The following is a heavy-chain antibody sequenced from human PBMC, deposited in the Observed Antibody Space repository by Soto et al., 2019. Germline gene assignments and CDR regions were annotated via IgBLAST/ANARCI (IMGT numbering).Heavy chain of an antibody. CDR1: GFTFDDYA. Sequence: PGGSLRLSCAASGFTFDDYAMHWVRQAPGKGLEWVSGISWNSGSIGYADSVKGRFTISRDNAKNSLYLQMNSLRAEDTALYYCAKFSSSWQRYHYYYGMDVWGQGTTVTVSS. J-gene: IGHJ6*02. CDR2: ISWNSGSI. V-gene: IGHV3-9*01. CDR3: AKFSSSWQRYHYYYGMDV. D-gene: IGHD6-13*01.